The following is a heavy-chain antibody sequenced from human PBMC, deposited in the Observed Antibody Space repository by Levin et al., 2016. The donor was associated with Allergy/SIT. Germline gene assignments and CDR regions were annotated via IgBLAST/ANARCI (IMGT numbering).Heavy chain of an antibody. CDR3: TTDWIAAHDY. D-gene: IGHD6-6*01. V-gene: IGHV3-15*01. Sequence: WIRQPPGKGLEWVGRIKSKTDGGTTDYAAPVKGRFTISRDDSKNTLYLQMNSLKTEDTAVYYCTTDWIAAHDYWGQGTLVTVSS. CDR2: IKSKTDGGTT. J-gene: IGHJ4*02.